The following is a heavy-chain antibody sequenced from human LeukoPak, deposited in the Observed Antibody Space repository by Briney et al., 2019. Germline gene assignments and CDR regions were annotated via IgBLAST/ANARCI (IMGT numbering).Heavy chain of an antibody. CDR2: ISAYNGNT. CDR1: GYTFTSYG. CDR3: ARAQSSGWYLGGS. D-gene: IGHD6-19*01. V-gene: IGHV1-18*01. Sequence: ASVNVPCKASGYTFTSYGIIWVRQAPGQGLEWMGWISAYNGNTNYAQKLQGRVTMPTDTSTSTAYMELRSLRSDDTAVYYCARAQSSGWYLGGSWGQGTLVTVSS. J-gene: IGHJ5*02.